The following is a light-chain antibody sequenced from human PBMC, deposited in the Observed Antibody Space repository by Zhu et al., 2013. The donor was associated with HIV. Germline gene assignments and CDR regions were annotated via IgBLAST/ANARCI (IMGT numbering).Light chain of an antibody. Sequence: NFMLTQPHSVSESPGKTVTISCTRSSGSIASNYVQWYQQRPGSSPTTVIYEDNQRPSGVPDRFSGSIDSSSNSASLTISGLQAEDEAAYYCCSYAGAYTYVFGSGTEVTVI. CDR1: SGSIASNY. CDR2: EDN. J-gene: IGLJ1*01. V-gene: IGLV6-57*01. CDR3: CSYAGAYTYV.